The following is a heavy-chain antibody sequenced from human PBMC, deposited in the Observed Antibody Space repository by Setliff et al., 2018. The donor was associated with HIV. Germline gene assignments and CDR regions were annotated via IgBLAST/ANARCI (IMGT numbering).Heavy chain of an antibody. CDR3: AKDLRSYRCSIASCSHMDV. CDR2: ISHDGGNK. Sequence: LRLSCVASGFTISYYCMHWVRQAPGKGLEWVAVISHDGGNKYYADSVKGRFTISGDNSKNTLYLQMNSLRSEDAAVYYCAKDLRSYRCSIASCSHMDVWGKGTTVTVSS. CDR1: GFTISYYC. J-gene: IGHJ6*03. D-gene: IGHD3-16*02. V-gene: IGHV3-30*18.